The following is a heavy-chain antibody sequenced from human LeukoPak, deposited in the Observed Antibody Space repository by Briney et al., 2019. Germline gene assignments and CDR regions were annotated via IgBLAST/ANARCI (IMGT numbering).Heavy chain of an antibody. Sequence: SETLSLTCAVYGGSFSGYYWSWIRQPPGKGLEWIGEINHSGSTNYNPSLKSRVTISVDTSKNQFSLKLSSVTAADTAVYYCASFVIRYDWFDPWGQGTLVTVSS. V-gene: IGHV4-34*01. D-gene: IGHD3-9*01. CDR2: INHSGST. CDR1: GGSFSGYY. CDR3: ASFVIRYDWFDP. J-gene: IGHJ5*02.